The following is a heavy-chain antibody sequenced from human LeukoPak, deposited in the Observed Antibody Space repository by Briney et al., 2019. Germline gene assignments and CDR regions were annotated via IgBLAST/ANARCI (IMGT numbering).Heavy chain of an antibody. J-gene: IGHJ4*02. CDR1: GFTFSSYG. D-gene: IGHD2-2*01. Sequence: PGGSLRLSCAASGFTFSSYGMHWVRQAPGKGLEWVAVIWYDGSNKYYADSVKGRFTISRDNSKNTLYLQMNSLRAEDTAVYYCTKGGPGYCSSTSCSDYWGQGTLVTVSS. CDR2: IWYDGSNK. CDR3: TKGGPGYCSSTSCSDY. V-gene: IGHV3-33*06.